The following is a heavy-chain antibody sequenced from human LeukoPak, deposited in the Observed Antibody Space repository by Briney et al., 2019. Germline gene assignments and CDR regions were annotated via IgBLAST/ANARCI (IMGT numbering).Heavy chain of an antibody. CDR1: GYSFTSYW. J-gene: IGHJ6*02. D-gene: IGHD3-10*01. CDR2: IYPGDSDT. CDR3: ARLGMVRGVNYYYGMDV. Sequence: GESLKISCKGSGYSFTSYWIGWVRQMPGKGLEWMGIIYPGDSDTRYSPSFQGQVTISADKSISTAYLQWSSLKATDTAMYYCARLGMVRGVNYYYGMDVWGQGTTVTVSS. V-gene: IGHV5-51*01.